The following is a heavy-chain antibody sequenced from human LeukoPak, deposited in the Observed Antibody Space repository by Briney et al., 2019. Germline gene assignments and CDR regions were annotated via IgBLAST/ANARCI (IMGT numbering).Heavy chain of an antibody. CDR3: ARDQPYTAMVFDY. CDR2: IYSGGST. V-gene: IGHV3-66*01. D-gene: IGHD5-18*01. Sequence: GSLRLSCAASGFTVSSNYMSWVRQAPGKGLEWVSVIYSGGSTYYADSVKGRFTISRDNSKNTLYLQMNSLRAEDTAVYYCARDQPYTAMVFDYWGQGTLVTVSS. CDR1: GFTVSSNY. J-gene: IGHJ4*02.